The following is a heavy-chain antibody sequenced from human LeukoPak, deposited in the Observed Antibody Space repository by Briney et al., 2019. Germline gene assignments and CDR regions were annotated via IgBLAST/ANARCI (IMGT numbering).Heavy chain of an antibody. V-gene: IGHV4-59*01. CDR1: GGSISSYY. J-gene: IGHJ4*02. Sequence: PSETLSLTCTVSGGSISSYYWSWIRQPPGKGLEWIGYIYYSGSTNYNPSLKSRVTISVDTSKNQFSLKLSSVTAADTAVYYCARGRNTYDYVWGSYRLRPFDYWGQGTLVTVSS. D-gene: IGHD3-16*02. CDR3: ARGRNTYDYVWGSYRLRPFDY. CDR2: IYYSGST.